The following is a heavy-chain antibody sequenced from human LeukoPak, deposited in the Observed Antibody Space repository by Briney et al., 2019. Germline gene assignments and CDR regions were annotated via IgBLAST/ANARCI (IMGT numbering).Heavy chain of an antibody. Sequence: SETLSLTCTVSGGSISSYYWSWIRQPAGKGLEWIGRIYTSGSTNYNPSLKSRVTMSVDTPKNQFSLKLSSVTAADTAVYYCARGLSDYDILTGFYYYYGMDVWGQGTTVTVSS. V-gene: IGHV4-4*07. J-gene: IGHJ6*02. CDR1: GGSISSYY. CDR3: ARGLSDYDILTGFYYYYGMDV. CDR2: IYTSGST. D-gene: IGHD3-9*01.